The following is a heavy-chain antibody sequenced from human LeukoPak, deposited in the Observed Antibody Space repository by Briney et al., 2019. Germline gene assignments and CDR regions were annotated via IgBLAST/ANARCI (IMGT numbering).Heavy chain of an antibody. Sequence: GGSLRLSCAASGFTLSGYYMNWVRQAPGKGLEWVASISTSSTYIYFADSVKGRFTISRDNAQNSLYLQMNSLRAEDTAVYYCAKYTGVRVGALDYWGQGTLVTVSS. CDR2: ISTSSTYI. J-gene: IGHJ4*02. V-gene: IGHV3-21*04. D-gene: IGHD1-26*01. CDR1: GFTLSGYY. CDR3: AKYTGVRVGALDY.